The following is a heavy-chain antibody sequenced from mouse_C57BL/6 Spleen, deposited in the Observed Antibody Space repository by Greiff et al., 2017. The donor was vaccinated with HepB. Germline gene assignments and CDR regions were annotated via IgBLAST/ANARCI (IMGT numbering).Heavy chain of an antibody. D-gene: IGHD2-14*01. CDR1: GYAFTNYL. V-gene: IGHV1-54*01. J-gene: IGHJ2*01. Sequence: QVQLQQSGAELVRPGTSVKVSCKASGYAFTNYLIEWVKQRPGKGLEWIGVINPGSGGTNYNEKFKGKATLTADKSSSTAYMQRSSLTSEDSAVYFCARSFLLPRYDFDYWGQGTTLTVSS. CDR2: INPGSGGT. CDR3: ARSFLLPRYDFDY.